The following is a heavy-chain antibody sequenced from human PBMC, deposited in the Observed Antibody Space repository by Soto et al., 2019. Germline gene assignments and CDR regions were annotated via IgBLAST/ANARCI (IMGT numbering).Heavy chain of an antibody. J-gene: IGHJ6*02. Sequence: PGGSLRLSCAASGFTFSKYRMNWVRQAPGKGLEWVSAISGSGGSTYYADSVKGRFTISRDNSKNTLYLQMNSLRAEDTAVYYCARIPIKWLRGLVIRDGMDVWGQGTTVTVSS. D-gene: IGHD3-10*01. CDR2: ISGSGGST. CDR3: ARIPIKWLRGLVIRDGMDV. CDR1: GFTFSKYR. V-gene: IGHV3-23*01.